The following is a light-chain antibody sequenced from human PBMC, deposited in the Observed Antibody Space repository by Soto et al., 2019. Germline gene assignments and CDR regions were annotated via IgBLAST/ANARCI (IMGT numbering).Light chain of an antibody. J-gene: IGKJ4*01. Sequence: EIVMTQSPATLSVSPGERATLSCRASQSVSSNLAWYQQKPGQAPRLLIYGASTRATGIPARFSGSGSGTAYTLTNISLQSEDFAVYYCHQYTNWPPLTFGGGNNVDIK. CDR1: QSVSSN. V-gene: IGKV3-15*01. CDR2: GAS. CDR3: HQYTNWPPLT.